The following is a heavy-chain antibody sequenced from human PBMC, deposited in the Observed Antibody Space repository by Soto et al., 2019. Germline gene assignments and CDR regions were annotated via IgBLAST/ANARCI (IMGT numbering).Heavy chain of an antibody. D-gene: IGHD5-18*01. Sequence: ASVKVSCKASGYTFTSYYMHWVRQAPGQGLEWMGIINPSGGSTSYAQKFQGRVTMTRDTSTSTVYMELSSLRSEDTAVYYCARDRETLSRDTAMVLDYYYYMDVWGKGTTVTVSS. V-gene: IGHV1-46*03. J-gene: IGHJ6*03. CDR2: INPSGGST. CDR3: ARDRETLSRDTAMVLDYYYYMDV. CDR1: GYTFTSYY.